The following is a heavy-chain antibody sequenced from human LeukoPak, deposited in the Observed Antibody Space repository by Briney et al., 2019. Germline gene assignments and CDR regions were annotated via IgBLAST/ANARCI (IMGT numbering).Heavy chain of an antibody. V-gene: IGHV3-7*03. D-gene: IGHD3-22*01. Sequence: GGSLRLSCAASGFTFSSYWMTWGRQVPGQGLEWVASINQAGSEKQYADSVKGRFTVSRDNAKTSMYLQMNSLRAEDTAVYYCAKDLWGAYYYDSSGYYWGQGTLVTVSS. CDR1: GFTFSSYW. CDR3: AKDLWGAYYYDSSGYY. J-gene: IGHJ4*02. CDR2: INQAGSEK.